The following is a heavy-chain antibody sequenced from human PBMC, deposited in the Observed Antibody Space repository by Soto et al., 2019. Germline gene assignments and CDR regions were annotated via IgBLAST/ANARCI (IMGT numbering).Heavy chain of an antibody. Sequence: PGESLKISCKGSGYSFTSYWISWVRQMPGKGLEWVGRIDPSDSYTNYSPSFQGHVTISADKSISTAYLQWSSLKASDTAMYYCARRSSGSYYYYGMDVWGQGTTVTSP. CDR2: IDPSDSYT. CDR1: GYSFTSYW. J-gene: IGHJ6*02. D-gene: IGHD1-26*01. V-gene: IGHV5-10-1*01. CDR3: ARRSSGSYYYYGMDV.